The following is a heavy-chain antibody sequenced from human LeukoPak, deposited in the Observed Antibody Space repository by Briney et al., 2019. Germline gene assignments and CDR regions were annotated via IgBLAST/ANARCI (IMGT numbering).Heavy chain of an antibody. CDR1: GYTFTGYY. Sequence: ASVKVSCKASGYTFTGYYMHWVRQAPGQGLEWMGRINPNSGGTNYAQKFQGRVTMTRDTSISTAYMELSRLRSDDTAVYYCARDWHGSSSWYLWGQGTLVTVSS. CDR2: INPNSGGT. J-gene: IGHJ4*02. CDR3: ARDWHGSSSWYL. D-gene: IGHD6-13*01. V-gene: IGHV1-2*06.